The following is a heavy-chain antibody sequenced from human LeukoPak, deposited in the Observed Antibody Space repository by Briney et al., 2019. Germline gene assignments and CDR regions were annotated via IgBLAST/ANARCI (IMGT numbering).Heavy chain of an antibody. V-gene: IGHV3-30*02. J-gene: IGHJ6*03. D-gene: IGHD2-2*01. Sequence: GGSLRLSCAASGFTFSRHGMPWVRQAPGKGLEWVAFIRYDGGDKYYADSVKGRFTISRDNSKNTLSLQMNSLRAEDTAVYYCAKGSFYCTSNTCPQYYYYMDVWGKGTTVTVSS. CDR2: IRYDGGDK. CDR1: GFTFSRHG. CDR3: AKGSFYCTSNTCPQYYYYMDV.